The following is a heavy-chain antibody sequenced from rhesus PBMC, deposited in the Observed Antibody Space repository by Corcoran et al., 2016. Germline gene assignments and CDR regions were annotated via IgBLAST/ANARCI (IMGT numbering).Heavy chain of an antibody. CDR2: IHGSGSST. V-gene: IGHV4S11*01. CDR3: AREGSGYSHIDN. CDR1: GGSISSNY. Sequence: QVQLQESGPGLVKPLETLSLTCAVSGGSISSNYWSWIRQPPGKGLEWIGYIHGSGSSTNYNPSLKSRVTLSGDTSKNQFSLKLSSVTAADTAVYYCAREGSGYSHIDNWGQGVLVTVSS. D-gene: IGHD2-21*01. J-gene: IGHJ4*01.